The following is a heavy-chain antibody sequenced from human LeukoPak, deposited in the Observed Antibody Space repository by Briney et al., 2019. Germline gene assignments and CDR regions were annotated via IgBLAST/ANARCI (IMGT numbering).Heavy chain of an antibody. V-gene: IGHV3-7*01. Sequence: AGGSLRLSCAASGFTFRNYWMSWVRQAPGKGLEWVANVNQDGSEQYYVDSVKGRFTISGDNAKNSLYLQMNSLRAEDTAVYYCASRALVVPAAIDIFYYYYMDVWGKGTTVTVPS. J-gene: IGHJ6*03. CDR2: VNQDGSEQ. D-gene: IGHD2-2*01. CDR1: GFTFRNYW. CDR3: ASRALVVPAAIDIFYYYYMDV.